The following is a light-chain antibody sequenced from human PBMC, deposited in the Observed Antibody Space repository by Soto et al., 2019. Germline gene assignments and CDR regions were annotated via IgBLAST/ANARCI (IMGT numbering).Light chain of an antibody. CDR3: QQSYSTMWT. J-gene: IGKJ1*01. Sequence: DIQMTQSPSSLSASVGDRVTITCRAIQSISSYLNWYQQKPGKAPKHLIYAASSLQSGVPSRFSGSGSGTDVTLTIRSLQPEDFATYYCQQSYSTMWTFGQGTQVAIK. CDR2: AAS. CDR1: QSISSY. V-gene: IGKV1-39*01.